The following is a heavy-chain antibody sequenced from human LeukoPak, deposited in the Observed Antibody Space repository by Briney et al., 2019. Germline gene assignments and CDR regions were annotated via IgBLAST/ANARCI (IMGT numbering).Heavy chain of an antibody. CDR1: GFTFSSYA. Sequence: GGSLRLSCAASGFTFSSYAMSWVRQAPGKGLEWVSTITGSGDRTYYADSVKGRFTISRDNSKNTLYLQMNSLRAEDTAVYYCAKDPRDGYSFDSWGLGTLVTVSS. CDR3: AKDPRDGYSFDS. J-gene: IGHJ4*02. D-gene: IGHD5-24*01. V-gene: IGHV3-23*01. CDR2: ITGSGDRT.